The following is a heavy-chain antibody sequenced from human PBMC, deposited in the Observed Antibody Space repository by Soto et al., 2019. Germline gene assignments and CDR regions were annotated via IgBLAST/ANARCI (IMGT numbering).Heavy chain of an antibody. V-gene: IGHV1-58*01. CDR3: AADSQGDCSSTSCSNQGDY. CDR1: GFTFTSSA. D-gene: IGHD2-2*01. Sequence: SVKVSCKASGFTFTSSAVQWVRQARGQRLEWIGWIVVGSGNTNYAQKFQERVTITRDMSTSTAYMELSSLRSEDTAVYYCAADSQGDCSSTSCSNQGDYWGQGTLVTVSS. J-gene: IGHJ4*02. CDR2: IVVGSGNT.